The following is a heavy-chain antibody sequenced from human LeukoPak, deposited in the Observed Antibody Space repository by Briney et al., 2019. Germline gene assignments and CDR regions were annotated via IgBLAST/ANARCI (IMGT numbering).Heavy chain of an antibody. CDR2: IYYSGST. CDR3: ARSIAALENDY. CDR1: GGSISSYY. J-gene: IGHJ4*02. V-gene: IGHV4-59*01. Sequence: SETLSLTCTVSGGSISSYYWSWIRQPPGKGLEWIGYIYYSGSTNYNPSLKSRVTISVDTSKNQFSLKLSSVTAADTAVYYCARSIAALENDYWGQGTLVTVPS. D-gene: IGHD6-6*01.